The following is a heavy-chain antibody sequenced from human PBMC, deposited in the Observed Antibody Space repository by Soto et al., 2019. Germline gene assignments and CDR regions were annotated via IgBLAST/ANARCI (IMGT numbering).Heavy chain of an antibody. CDR2: ISNSGVTT. J-gene: IGHJ1*01. Sequence: EVQLLESGGRWVQPGGSLRLSCAASGFNFSIFAITWVRHAPGKGLEWVSAISNSGVTTYYADSVKCRFTISRDNSKNTLYMQMSSLRAEDTDVYYCAKGRLGGSYYDFFQHWGQGTLVSVSS. CDR3: AKGRLGGSYYDFFQH. CDR1: GFNFSIFA. D-gene: IGHD1-26*01. V-gene: IGHV3-23*01.